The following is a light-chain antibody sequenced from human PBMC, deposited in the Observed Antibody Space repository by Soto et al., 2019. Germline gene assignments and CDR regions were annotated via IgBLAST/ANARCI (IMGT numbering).Light chain of an antibody. J-gene: IGKJ1*01. CDR1: QSVGRW. CDR2: KAS. V-gene: IGKV1-5*03. CDR3: QQYESQST. Sequence: DIKMTQSPSTLSASVGDKITITCRASQSVGRWLAWYQQKPGKAPEVLIYKASTLKYGVPSRFSGSGSGTEFSLTISSLQTDDFATYFCQQYESQSTFGQGTKVEIK.